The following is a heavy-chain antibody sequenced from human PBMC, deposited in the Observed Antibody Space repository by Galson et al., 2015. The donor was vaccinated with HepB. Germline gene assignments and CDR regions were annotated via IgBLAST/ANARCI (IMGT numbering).Heavy chain of an antibody. CDR2: INPSVSDT. Sequence: SVKVSCKASGYTFTNYYIHWVRQAPGQGLEWMRIINPSVSDTNYAQKFQGRLTMTRDTSTSTVYMELSSLRSEDTAFYYCARSDGSAYYYYYGMGVWGQGTTVTVSS. CDR1: GYTFTNYY. CDR3: ARSDGSAYYYYYGMGV. J-gene: IGHJ6*02. D-gene: IGHD3-22*01. V-gene: IGHV1-46*01.